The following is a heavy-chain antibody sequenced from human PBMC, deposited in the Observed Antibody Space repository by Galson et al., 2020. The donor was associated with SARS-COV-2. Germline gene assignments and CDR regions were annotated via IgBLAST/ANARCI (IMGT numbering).Heavy chain of an antibody. Sequence: SETLSLTCTASGASITTSRYYWAWIRQPPGEGLEWIGSIYYSESKYYNPSLTSRVTMSVDTSKNQFSLTLSSVTAADTAVYYCARQILTGYYSFYYFDYWGQGTLVTVSS. CDR2: IYYSESK. D-gene: IGHD3-9*01. V-gene: IGHV4-39*01. CDR3: ARQILTGYYSFYYFDY. CDR1: GASITTSRYY. J-gene: IGHJ4*02.